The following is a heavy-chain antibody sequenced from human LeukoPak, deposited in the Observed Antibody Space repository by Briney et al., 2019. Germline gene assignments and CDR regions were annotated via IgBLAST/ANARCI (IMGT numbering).Heavy chain of an antibody. CDR1: GGAITDDY. D-gene: IGHD3-10*01. Sequence: SETLSLTCTVSGGAITDDYWSWIRQPPGKGLEWIGLIYYTGSTNYSPSLKSRVSISVDTSKNQFSLKMTSVTAADTAVYYFARHKGSESYYIWYSYYMDVWGKGTTVTVSS. CDR3: ARHKGSESYYIWYSYYMDV. CDR2: IYYTGST. V-gene: IGHV4-59*08. J-gene: IGHJ6*03.